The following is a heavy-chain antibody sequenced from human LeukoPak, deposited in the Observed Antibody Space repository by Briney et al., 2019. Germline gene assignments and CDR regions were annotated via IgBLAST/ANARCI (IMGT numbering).Heavy chain of an antibody. CDR1: GFSVTNNY. J-gene: IGHJ4*02. CDR3: ARGDGYNFFDY. CDR2: FYVGGAT. V-gene: IGHV3-53*01. D-gene: IGHD5-24*01. Sequence: GGSLRLSCAVSGFSVTNNYMSWVRQAPGKRLEEVSFFYVGGATYYAASVKGRFTISRDNSENTLYLQMKSLRAEDTAVYYCARGDGYNFFDYWGQGTLVTVSS.